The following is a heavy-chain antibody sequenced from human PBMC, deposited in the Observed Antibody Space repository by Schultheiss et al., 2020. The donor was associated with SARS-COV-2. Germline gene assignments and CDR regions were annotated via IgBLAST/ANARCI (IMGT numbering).Heavy chain of an antibody. Sequence: GGSLRLSCAASGFIFRTYWMTWVRQTPGKGLEWVANIKHDGSERYYVDSVKGRFTISRDNSKNTLHLEMNSLRAEDTAVYYCARVFGYSSRERDLYYFDYWGQGTLVTVSS. CDR3: ARVFGYSSRERDLYYFDY. V-gene: IGHV3-7*01. CDR1: GFIFRTYW. CDR2: IKHDGSER. D-gene: IGHD6-13*01. J-gene: IGHJ4*02.